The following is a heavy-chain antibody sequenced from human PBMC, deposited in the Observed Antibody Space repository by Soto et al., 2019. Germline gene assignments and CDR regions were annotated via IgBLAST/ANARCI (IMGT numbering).Heavy chain of an antibody. J-gene: IGHJ4*02. CDR3: ARGVPLGYFDWSGSFLDY. D-gene: IGHD3-9*01. V-gene: IGHV3-13*01. CDR1: GFTFSSYD. Sequence: GGSLRLSCAASGFTFSSYDMHWVRQATGKGLEWVSAIGTAGDTYYPGSVKGRFTISRENAKNSLYLQMNSLRAGDTAVYYCARGVPLGYFDWSGSFLDYWGQGTLVTVSS. CDR2: IGTAGDT.